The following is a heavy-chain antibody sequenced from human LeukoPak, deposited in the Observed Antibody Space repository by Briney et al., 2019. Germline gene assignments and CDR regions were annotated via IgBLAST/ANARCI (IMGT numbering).Heavy chain of an antibody. CDR1: GFTFDDYA. CDR3: AKDLIAVAGTTEYFQH. D-gene: IGHD6-19*01. J-gene: IGHJ1*01. V-gene: IGHV3-43*02. Sequence: PGGSLRLSCAASGFTFDDYAMHWVRQAPGKGLEWVPLISGDGGSTYYADSVKGRFTISRDNGKNSLYLQMNSLRTEDTALYYCAKDLIAVAGTTEYFQHWGQGTLVTVSS. CDR2: ISGDGGST.